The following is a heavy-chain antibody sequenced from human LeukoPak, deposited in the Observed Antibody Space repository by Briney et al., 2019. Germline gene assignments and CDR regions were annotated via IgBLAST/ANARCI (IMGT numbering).Heavy chain of an antibody. CDR2: ISGSGGST. Sequence: GGSLRLSCAVSGFTFSSYAMSWVRQPPGEGLEWVSAISGSGGSTYYADSVKGPFTISRDNSKNTLYLQMNSLRAEDSAVYYCAKDDKRDGNRYFDYWGQGTRVTVSS. CDR3: AKDDKRDGNRYFDY. V-gene: IGHV3-23*01. J-gene: IGHJ4*02. CDR1: GFTFSSYA. D-gene: IGHD1-1*01.